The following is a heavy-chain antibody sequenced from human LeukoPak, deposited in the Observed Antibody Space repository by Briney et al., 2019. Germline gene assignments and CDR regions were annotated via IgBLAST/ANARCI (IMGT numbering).Heavy chain of an antibody. CDR1: GFTVSSNY. D-gene: IGHD3-10*01. CDR3: AREEGLGSGSYYLVY. Sequence: PGGSLRLSCAASGFTVSSNYMSWVRQAPGKGLEWVSVIYSGGSTYYADSVKGRFTISRDNSKNTLYLQMDSLRAEDTAVYYCAREEGLGSGSYYLVYWGQGTLVTVSS. CDR2: IYSGGST. J-gene: IGHJ4*02. V-gene: IGHV3-53*01.